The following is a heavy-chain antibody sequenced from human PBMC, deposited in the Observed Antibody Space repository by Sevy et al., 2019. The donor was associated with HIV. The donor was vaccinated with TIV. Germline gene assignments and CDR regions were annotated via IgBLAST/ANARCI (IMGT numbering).Heavy chain of an antibody. CDR1: GFTFSDYY. Sequence: GGSLRLSCAASGFTFSDYYMSWVRQAPGKGLEWVANINKDGSEKHYVDSVKGRFTFSRDNAKNLLYLQMNSLRAEDTAVYYCALDSSGFYAWGQGTLVTVSS. J-gene: IGHJ5*02. CDR3: ALDSSGFYA. CDR2: INKDGSEK. V-gene: IGHV3-7*01. D-gene: IGHD3-3*01.